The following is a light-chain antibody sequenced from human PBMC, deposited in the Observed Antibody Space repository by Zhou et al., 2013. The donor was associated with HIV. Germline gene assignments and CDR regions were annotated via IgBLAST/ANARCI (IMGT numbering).Light chain of an antibody. Sequence: DIQMTQSPSSLSASVGDRVTITCRASQGIYNSLAWYQQKPGKPPELLIYAASSLQSGVPSRFSGSGSGTDFTLTISSLQPDDFATYYCQQYNSYSWTFGQGTKVEIK. CDR2: AAS. V-gene: IGKV1-16*01. CDR3: QQYNSYSWT. CDR1: QGIYNS. J-gene: IGKJ1*01.